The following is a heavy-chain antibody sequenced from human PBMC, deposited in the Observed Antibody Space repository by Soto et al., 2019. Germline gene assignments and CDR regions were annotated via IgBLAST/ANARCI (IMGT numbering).Heavy chain of an antibody. V-gene: IGHV3-23*01. CDR3: ANLYSYGPQCFDL. CDR1: GFTFSSYA. D-gene: IGHD5-18*01. CDR2: ISGSGGST. Sequence: GGSLRLSCAASGFTFSSYAMSWVRQAPGKGLEWVSAISGSGGSTYYADSVKGRFTISRDNSKNTLYLQMNSLRAEDTAVYYCANLYSYGPQCFDLWGRGTLVTVSS. J-gene: IGHJ2*01.